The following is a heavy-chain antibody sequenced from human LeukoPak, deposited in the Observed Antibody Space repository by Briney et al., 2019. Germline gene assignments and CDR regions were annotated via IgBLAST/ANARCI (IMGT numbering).Heavy chain of an antibody. CDR1: GYAFTSHW. Sequence: GASVKVSCRASGYAFTSHWMHWVRQAPGQGLEWIGIINPSGGTTSQAQKFQGRVTMTRDTSTSTVYMELSSLRSEDTAVYYCASLATIGSDSFDIWGQGTMVTVSS. CDR2: INPSGGTT. D-gene: IGHD2-2*03. J-gene: IGHJ3*02. V-gene: IGHV1-46*01. CDR3: ASLATIGSDSFDI.